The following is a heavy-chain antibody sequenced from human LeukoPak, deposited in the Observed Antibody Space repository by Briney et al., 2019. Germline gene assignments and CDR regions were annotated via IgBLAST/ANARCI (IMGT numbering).Heavy chain of an antibody. D-gene: IGHD1-26*01. CDR3: ARGVGATNY. CDR2: IYYSGST. J-gene: IGHJ4*02. Sequence: PSETLSLTCTVSGGSISSGGYYWSWIRQPPGKGLEWIGYIYYSGSTNYNPSLKSRVTISVDTSKNQFSLKLSSVTAADTAVYYCARGVGATNYWGQGTLVTVSS. V-gene: IGHV4-61*08. CDR1: GGSISSGGYY.